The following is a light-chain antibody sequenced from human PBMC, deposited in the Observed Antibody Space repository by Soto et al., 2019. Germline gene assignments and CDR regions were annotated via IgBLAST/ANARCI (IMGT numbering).Light chain of an antibody. CDR2: DAS. CDR1: HSVSSN. V-gene: IGKV3-11*01. J-gene: IGKJ5*01. CDR3: QRRSNSPPT. Sequence: TQPPASLYVSPKDRATLSCRASHSVSSNLAWYQQIPGQAPRLLIYDASSSATGIPDRFSGGGSGTDFTLTISSLEAEDVAVYYWQRRSNSPPTFGQGTQLDIK.